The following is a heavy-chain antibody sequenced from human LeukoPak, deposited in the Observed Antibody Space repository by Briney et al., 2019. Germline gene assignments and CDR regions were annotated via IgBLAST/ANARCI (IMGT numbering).Heavy chain of an antibody. CDR3: ARPIAVAGLYYFDY. Sequence: GGALRLSCAASGFTFSSYAMSWVRQAPGKGLEWVSAISGSGGSTYYADSVKGRFTISRDNSKNTLYLQMNSLRAEDTAVYYCARPIAVAGLYYFDYWGQGTLVTVSS. CDR1: GFTFSSYA. D-gene: IGHD6-19*01. J-gene: IGHJ4*02. V-gene: IGHV3-23*01. CDR2: ISGSGGST.